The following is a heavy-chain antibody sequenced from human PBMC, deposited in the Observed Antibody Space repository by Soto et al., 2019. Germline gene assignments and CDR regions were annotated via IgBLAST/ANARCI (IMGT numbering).Heavy chain of an antibody. V-gene: IGHV3-7*02. CDR2: IKDDECDK. J-gene: IGHJ4*02. Sequence: EVQLVESGGGLVQPGGSLRLSCAASGFTCSSYWMSWVRQAPGKGLEWVASIKDDECDKRYVDSVNGRFTISRDNAKKALYLQMNSLRAQDTAVYFCLQVRGWNFDSWGQGTLVTVSS. CDR1: GFTCSSYW. D-gene: IGHD6-19*01. CDR3: LQVRGWNFDS.